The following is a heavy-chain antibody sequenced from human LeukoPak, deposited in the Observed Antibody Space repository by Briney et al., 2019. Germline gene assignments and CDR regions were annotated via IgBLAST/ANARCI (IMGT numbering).Heavy chain of an antibody. V-gene: IGHV1-58*01. CDR2: IVVGSGNT. D-gene: IGHD1-26*01. CDR3: AAIVGATGGDYFDY. Sequence: SVKVSCKASGFTFTSSAVQWLRQARGQRLEWIGWIVVGSGNTNYAQKFQERVTITRDMSTSTAYMELSSLRSEDTAVYYCAAIVGATGGDYFDYWGQGTLVTVSS. J-gene: IGHJ4*02. CDR1: GFTFTSSA.